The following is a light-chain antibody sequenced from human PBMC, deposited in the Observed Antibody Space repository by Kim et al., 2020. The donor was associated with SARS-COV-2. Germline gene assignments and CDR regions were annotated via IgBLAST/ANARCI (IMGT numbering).Light chain of an antibody. CDR1: SFGSKC. Sequence: AQGKTARITCGGTSFGSKCVHGYQQNPGLAPVLVIYYDSDRPSGVPERFSGSNSGNTATLPISRVEAGDEADYYCQVWDSSSDHVVFGGGTQLTVL. CDR2: YDS. CDR3: QVWDSSSDHVV. J-gene: IGLJ2*01. V-gene: IGLV3-21*04.